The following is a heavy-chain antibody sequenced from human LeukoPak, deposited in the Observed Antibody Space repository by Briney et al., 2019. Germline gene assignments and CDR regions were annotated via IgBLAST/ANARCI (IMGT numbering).Heavy chain of an antibody. CDR2: ITPLFGTA. V-gene: IGHV1-69*13. Sequence: SVKVSCKASGGTFSNYAINWVRQAPGQGLEWMGVITPLFGTAKYAQKFQGRVTIIADESTSTAYMELSSLRSEDTAVYYCARDSSEIRSLIVHWGQGTLVTVSS. CDR3: ARDSSEIRSLIVH. D-gene: IGHD1-14*01. CDR1: GGTFSNYA. J-gene: IGHJ1*01.